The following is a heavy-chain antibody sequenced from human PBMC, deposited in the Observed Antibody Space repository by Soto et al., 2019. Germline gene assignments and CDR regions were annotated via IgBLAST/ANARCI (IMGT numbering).Heavy chain of an antibody. J-gene: IGHJ3*02. D-gene: IGHD6-19*01. Sequence: QVQLVQSGAEVKKPGASVKVSCKASGYTFTSYGISWVRQAPGQGLEWMGWISAYNGNTNYAQKLQGRVTMTTDTSTSTAYMERRSLRSDDTAVYYCARDGGGAGQWLPQESAFDIWVQGTMVTVSS. V-gene: IGHV1-18*01. CDR1: GYTFTSYG. CDR2: ISAYNGNT. CDR3: ARDGGGAGQWLPQESAFDI.